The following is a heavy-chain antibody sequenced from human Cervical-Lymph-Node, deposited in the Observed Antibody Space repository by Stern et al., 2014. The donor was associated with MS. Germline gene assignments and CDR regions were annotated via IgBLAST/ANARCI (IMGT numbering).Heavy chain of an antibody. CDR1: GFTFSDYG. V-gene: IGHV3-30*03. Sequence: VPLAESWGGVVQPGKSLRLSCAASGFTFSDYGMHWVLQATGKGLEWVALATYDGSDQYYADSVKGRFTVSRDNSKNTVLLQMNGLRPEDTAVYFCARDRGLTHYFYGMDVWGQGTTVTVSS. CDR2: ATYDGSDQ. J-gene: IGHJ6*02. D-gene: IGHD3-10*01. CDR3: ARDRGLTHYFYGMDV.